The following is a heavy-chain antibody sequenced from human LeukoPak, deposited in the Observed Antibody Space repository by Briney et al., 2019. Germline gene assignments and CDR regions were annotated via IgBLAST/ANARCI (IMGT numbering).Heavy chain of an antibody. CDR1: GGSFSGYY. V-gene: IGHV4-34*01. D-gene: IGHD3-9*01. CDR3: AKGGEPYDSLEGNWFDP. J-gene: IGHJ5*02. CDR2: INHRGSN. Sequence: SETLSLTCAVYGGSFSGYYWSWLRQPPGKGLEWFGEINHRGSNNYNPSLKRRVTISVDTSKNQFSLKLSSVTAADTAVYYCAKGGEPYDSLEGNWFDPWGQGTLVTVSS.